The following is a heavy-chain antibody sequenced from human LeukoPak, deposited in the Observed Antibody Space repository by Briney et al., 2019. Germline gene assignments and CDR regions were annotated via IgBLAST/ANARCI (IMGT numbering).Heavy chain of an antibody. CDR3: ARDLTTYYYNRRDTFDI. J-gene: IGHJ3*02. D-gene: IGHD3-22*01. CDR2: IYSGGST. CDR1: GFTVSSNY. Sequence: GGSLRLSCAASGFTVSSNYMSWVRQAPGKGLEWVSVIYSGGSTYYADSVKGRFTISRDNSKNTLYLQMNSLRAEGTAVYYCARDLTTYYYNRRDTFDIWGQGTMVTVSS. V-gene: IGHV3-53*01.